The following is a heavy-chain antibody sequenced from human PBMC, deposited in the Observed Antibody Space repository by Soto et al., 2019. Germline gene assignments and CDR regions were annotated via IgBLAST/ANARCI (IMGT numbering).Heavy chain of an antibody. CDR2: MNPNSGNT. CDR1: GYSLSFYG. Sequence: GASVKVSCKASGYSLSFYGIDWVRQATGQGLEWMGWMNPNSGNTGYAQKFQGRVTMTRNTSISTAYMELSSLRSEDTAVYYCARDKVGAIDYWGQGTLVTVSS. CDR3: ARDKVGAIDY. J-gene: IGHJ4*02. V-gene: IGHV1-8*01. D-gene: IGHD1-26*01.